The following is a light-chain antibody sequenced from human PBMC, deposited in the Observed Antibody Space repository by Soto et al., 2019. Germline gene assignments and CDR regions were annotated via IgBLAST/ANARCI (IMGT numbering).Light chain of an antibody. CDR1: QSISSY. CDR2: AAS. J-gene: IGKJ4*01. CDR3: QQSYSTVT. V-gene: IGKV1-39*01. Sequence: DIQMTQSPSSLSASVGDRVTITCRASQSISSYLNWYQQKPGKAPKLLIYAASSLQSGVPSRFSGSGSGTDFTLTISSLQPEDFATYYCQQSYSTVTFGGGTKGDIK.